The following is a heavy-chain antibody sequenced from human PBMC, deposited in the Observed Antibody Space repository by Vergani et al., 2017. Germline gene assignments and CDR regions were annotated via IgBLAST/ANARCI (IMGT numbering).Heavy chain of an antibody. CDR3: AKGISGWFELHFDY. V-gene: IGHV3-15*01. D-gene: IGHD6-19*01. CDR2: IKSKTDGGTT. CDR1: GFTFSNAW. J-gene: IGHJ4*02. Sequence: EVQLLESGGGLVQPGGSLRLSCAASGFTFSNAWMSWVRQAPGKGLEWVGRIKSKTDGGTTDYAAPVKGRFTISRDDSKNTLYLQMNSLRAEDTAVYYCAKGISGWFELHFDYWGQGTLVTVSS.